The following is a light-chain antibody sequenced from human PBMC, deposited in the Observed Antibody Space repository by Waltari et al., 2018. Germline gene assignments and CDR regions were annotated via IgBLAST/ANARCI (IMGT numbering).Light chain of an antibody. Sequence: QSMLTQPPSVSAAPGQQVTISCSGSGSSIANNYVAWYKPIPGTAPKLLLHETKKRPSGIPDRCSGSKSGTSATWGITGLQTGDEGDYYCGTWDSDLDAGVCGGGTKLTVL. CDR3: GTWDSDLDAGV. CDR2: ETK. J-gene: IGLJ3*02. V-gene: IGLV1-51*02. CDR1: GSSIANNY.